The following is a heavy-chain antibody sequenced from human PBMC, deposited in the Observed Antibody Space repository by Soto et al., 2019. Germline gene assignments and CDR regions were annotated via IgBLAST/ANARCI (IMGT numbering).Heavy chain of an antibody. CDR1: GYSFTSYW. Sequence: GESLKISCKGSGYSFTSYWIGWVRQMPGKGLEWMGIIYPGDSDTRYSPSFQGQVTISADKSIRTAYLQWSSLKASDTAMYYCARLGAGRFLEWLSKKNNWFDPWGQGTLVTVSS. D-gene: IGHD3-3*01. CDR3: ARLGAGRFLEWLSKKNNWFDP. CDR2: IYPGDSDT. J-gene: IGHJ5*02. V-gene: IGHV5-51*01.